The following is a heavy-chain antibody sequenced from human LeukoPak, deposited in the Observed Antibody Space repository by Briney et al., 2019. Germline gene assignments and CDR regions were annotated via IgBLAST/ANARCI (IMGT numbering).Heavy chain of an antibody. D-gene: IGHD5-12*01. V-gene: IGHV1-18*01. CDR3: ARGPKWHLYYYYYMDV. J-gene: IGHJ6*03. CDR2: ISAYNGYT. CDR1: GYTFTNYG. Sequence: ASVKVSCKASGYTFTNYGISWVRQAPGQGLEWMGWISAYNGYTNYAQNLQGRVTMTTDTSTSTAYMEVKSLRSDDTAVYYCARGPKWHLYYYYYMDVWGKGTTVTISS.